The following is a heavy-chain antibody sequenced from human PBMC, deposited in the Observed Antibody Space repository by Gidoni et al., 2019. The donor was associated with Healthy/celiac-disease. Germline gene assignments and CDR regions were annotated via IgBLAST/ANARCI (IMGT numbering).Heavy chain of an antibody. CDR1: VGSISSGGYY. D-gene: IGHD2-15*01. Sequence: QVQLQEPAPGLVKPSQTLSLTCPVSVGSISSGGYYWSWIRQHPGKGLEWIGYIYYSGSTYYNPSLKSRVTISVDTSKNQFSLKLSSVTAADTAVYYCARGLPNCSGGSCYFGYFQHWGQGTLVTVSS. CDR2: IYYSGST. J-gene: IGHJ1*01. CDR3: ARGLPNCSGGSCYFGYFQH. V-gene: IGHV4-31*03.